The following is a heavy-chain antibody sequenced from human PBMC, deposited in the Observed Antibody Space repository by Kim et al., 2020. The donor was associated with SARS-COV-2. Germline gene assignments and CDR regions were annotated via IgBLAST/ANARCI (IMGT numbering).Heavy chain of an antibody. Sequence: ASVKVSCKASGYTFTSYDINWVRQATGQGLEWMGWMNPNSGNTGYAQKFQGRVTMTRNTSISTAYMELSSLRSEDTAVYYCARDLVNYYGSGSYSDDYWGQGTLVTVSS. CDR1: GYTFTSYD. D-gene: IGHD3-10*01. V-gene: IGHV1-8*01. CDR2: MNPNSGNT. J-gene: IGHJ4*02. CDR3: ARDLVNYYGSGSYSDDY.